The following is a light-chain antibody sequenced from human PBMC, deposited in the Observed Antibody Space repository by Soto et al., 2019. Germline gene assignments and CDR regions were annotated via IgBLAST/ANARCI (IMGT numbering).Light chain of an antibody. J-gene: IGKJ1*01. CDR1: QSVSSN. Sequence: TQSPATLSVYPGERATLPCRASQSVSSNLAWYQQKPGQAPRLLIYDASSRATGIPDRFSGSGSGTDFTLTISRLEPEDFAVYYCQHYGSSPKTFGQGTKVDVK. V-gene: IGKV3-20*01. CDR2: DAS. CDR3: QHYGSSPKT.